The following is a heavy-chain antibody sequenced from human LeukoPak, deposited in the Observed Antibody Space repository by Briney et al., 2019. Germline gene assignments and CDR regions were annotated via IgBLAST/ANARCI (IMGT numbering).Heavy chain of an antibody. D-gene: IGHD6-13*01. Sequence: GRSLRLSCAASGFTFDDYAMHWVRQAPGKGLEWVSGISWNSGSIGYADSVKGRFTISRDNAKNSLYLQMNSLRAEDTAVYYCARVGQQLGEDYWGQGTLVTVSS. V-gene: IGHV3-9*01. CDR2: ISWNSGSI. J-gene: IGHJ4*02. CDR3: ARVGQQLGEDY. CDR1: GFTFDDYA.